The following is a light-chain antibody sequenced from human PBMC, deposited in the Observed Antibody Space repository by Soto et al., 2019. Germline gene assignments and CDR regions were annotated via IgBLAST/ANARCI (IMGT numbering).Light chain of an antibody. CDR3: GSYAGRNIYV. CDR1: SSDVGGYNF. V-gene: IGLV2-8*01. Sequence: QSVLTQPPSASGSPGQSVTVSCTGTSSDVGGYNFVSWFQQHPGKAPQLIIYEVTKRPSGVPDRFSGSKSGNTASLTVSGLQPEDEAAYYRGSYAGRNIYVFGTGTKVTVL. J-gene: IGLJ1*01. CDR2: EVT.